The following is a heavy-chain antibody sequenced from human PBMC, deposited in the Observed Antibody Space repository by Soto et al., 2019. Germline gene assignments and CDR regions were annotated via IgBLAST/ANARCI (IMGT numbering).Heavy chain of an antibody. CDR3: ARDYCSSTSCYSDY. Sequence: QVQLVQSGAEVKKPGSSVKVSCKASGGTFSSYAISWVRQAPGQGLEWMGGIIPIFGTANYAQKFQGRVTMTTDTSTSTAYMELRSLRSDDTAVYYCARDYCSSTSCYSDYWGQGTLVTVSS. CDR2: IIPIFGTA. V-gene: IGHV1-69*06. D-gene: IGHD2-2*01. CDR1: GGTFSSYA. J-gene: IGHJ4*02.